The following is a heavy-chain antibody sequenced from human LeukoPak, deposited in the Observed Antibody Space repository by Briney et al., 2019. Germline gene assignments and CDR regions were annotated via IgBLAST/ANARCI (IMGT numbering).Heavy chain of an antibody. V-gene: IGHV1-18*01. Sequence: ASVKVSCKASGYTFTSYGISWVRQAPGQGLEWMGWISAYNGNTNYAQKLQGRVTMTTDTSTSTAYMELRSLRSDDTAVYYCARGHYDILTGYYARPYDYWGQGTLVTVSS. CDR1: GYTFTSYG. D-gene: IGHD3-9*01. J-gene: IGHJ4*02. CDR3: ARGHYDILTGYYARPYDY. CDR2: ISAYNGNT.